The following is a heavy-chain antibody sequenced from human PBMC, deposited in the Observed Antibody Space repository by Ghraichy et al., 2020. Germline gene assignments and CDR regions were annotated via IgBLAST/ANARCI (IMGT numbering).Heavy chain of an antibody. CDR2: INHSGST. D-gene: IGHD5-18*01. J-gene: IGHJ6*02. CDR1: GGSFSGYY. V-gene: IGHV4-34*01. CDR3: ARGFAMGSLYYYYGMDV. Sequence: SQTLSLTCAVYGGSFSGYYWSWIRQPPGKGLEWIGEINHSGSTNYNPSLKSRVTISVDTFKNQFSLKLSSVTAADTAVYYCARGFAMGSLYYYYGMDVWGQGTTVTVSS.